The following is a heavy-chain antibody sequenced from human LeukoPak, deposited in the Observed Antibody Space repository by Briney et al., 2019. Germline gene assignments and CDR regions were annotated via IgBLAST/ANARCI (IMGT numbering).Heavy chain of an antibody. CDR1: GYTFTNYA. Sequence: ASVKVSCKTSGYTFTNYAMNWVRQAPGQGLEWMGWININTGNPTYAQGFTGRFVFSLDTSVSTAYLQIISLKPEDTAVYYCARGALPYYDFWSDYNYYYYYMDVWGKGTTVTVSS. CDR3: ARGALPYYDFWSDYNYYYYYMDV. J-gene: IGHJ6*03. D-gene: IGHD3-3*01. CDR2: ININTGNP. V-gene: IGHV7-4-1*02.